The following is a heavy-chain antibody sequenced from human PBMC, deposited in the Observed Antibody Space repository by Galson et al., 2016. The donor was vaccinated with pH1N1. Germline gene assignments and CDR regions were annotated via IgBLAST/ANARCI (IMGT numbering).Heavy chain of an antibody. V-gene: IGHV4-61*01. CDR2: IYYSGTT. J-gene: IGHJ6*02. Sequence: SETLSLTCSVSGAPITSGSHYWTWIRQLPGKGLEWIGYIYYSGTTKFNPSLATRVTMSVVRSKSQFSLNLMSVTAADTAVYYCARDGQLWPHYYPLDVWGQGTTVTVSS. D-gene: IGHD3-22*01. CDR3: ARDGQLWPHYYPLDV. CDR1: GAPITSGSHY.